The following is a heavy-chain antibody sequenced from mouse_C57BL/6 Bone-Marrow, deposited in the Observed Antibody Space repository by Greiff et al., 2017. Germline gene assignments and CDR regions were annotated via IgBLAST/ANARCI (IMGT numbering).Heavy chain of an antibody. Sequence: QVQLQQSGAELVRPGASVTLSCKASGYTFTDYEMHWVKQTPVHGLEWIGAFDPETGGTAYNQKFKGKAILTADKSSSTAYMELRSLTSEDSAVYYCTRGNYDSYAMDYWGQGTSVTVSS. D-gene: IGHD2-1*01. V-gene: IGHV1-15*01. CDR2: FDPETGGT. J-gene: IGHJ4*01. CDR1: GYTFTDYE. CDR3: TRGNYDSYAMDY.